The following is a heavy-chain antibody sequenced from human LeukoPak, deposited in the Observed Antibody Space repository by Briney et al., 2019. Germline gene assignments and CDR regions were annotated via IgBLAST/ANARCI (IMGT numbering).Heavy chain of an antibody. CDR2: ISSSSSTI. V-gene: IGHV3-48*01. D-gene: IGHD3-22*01. J-gene: IGHJ4*02. CDR3: ARGSTYYDSSGQVPFDY. CDR1: GFTFSTYS. Sequence: GGSLRLSCAASGFTFSTYSMNWVRQAPGKGLEWVSYISSSSSTIYYADSVKGRFTISRGNAKNSLYLQMNSLRAEDTAVYYCARGSTYYDSSGQVPFDYWGQGTLVTVSS.